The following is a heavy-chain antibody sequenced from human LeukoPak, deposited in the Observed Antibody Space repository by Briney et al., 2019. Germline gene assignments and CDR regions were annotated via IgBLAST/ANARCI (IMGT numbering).Heavy chain of an antibody. CDR1: GGYFSGYY. CDR2: INHSGST. CDR3: ARLYGSGSYYNY. D-gene: IGHD3-10*01. J-gene: IGHJ4*02. Sequence: RASETLSLTCTVYGGYFSGYYWSWIRQPPGQGLEWVGEINHSGSTNYNPSLKSRVTISVDTSKNQFSLKLSSVTAADTAVYYCARLYGSGSYYNYWGQGTLVTVSS. V-gene: IGHV4-34*01.